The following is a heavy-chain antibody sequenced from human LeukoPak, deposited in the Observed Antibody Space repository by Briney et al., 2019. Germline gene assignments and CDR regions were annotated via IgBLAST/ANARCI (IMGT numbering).Heavy chain of an antibody. Sequence: SETLSLTCTVSGGSINDYYWSWIRQPAGKGREWLGRIYSTGSTDYNPSLKSRVTMSVDTSQNQLSLKLSSVTAADTAVYFCTRGMYAVSGTSWFGPWGQGTLVTVSS. CDR2: IYSTGST. CDR1: GGSINDYY. CDR3: TRGMYAVSGTSWFGP. D-gene: IGHD6-19*01. J-gene: IGHJ5*02. V-gene: IGHV4-4*07.